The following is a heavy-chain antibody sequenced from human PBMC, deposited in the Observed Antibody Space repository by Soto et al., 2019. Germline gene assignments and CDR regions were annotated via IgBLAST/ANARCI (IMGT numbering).Heavy chain of an antibody. CDR2: INSDGSST. CDR3: ARRGQEGPGLAH. V-gene: IGHV3-74*01. J-gene: IGHJ5*02. Sequence: EVQLVESGGNLIQPGGSRRLSCAASGFTFSSYWMHWVRQAPGKGLVWVSRINSDGSSTSYVDSVKGRFTISRDNAKNTLYLQMNSLSVEDTAVYYCARRGQEGPGLAHWGQGTLVTVSS. CDR1: GFTFSSYW.